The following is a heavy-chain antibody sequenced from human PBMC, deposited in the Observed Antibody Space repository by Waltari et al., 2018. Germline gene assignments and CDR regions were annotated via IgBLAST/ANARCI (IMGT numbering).Heavy chain of an antibody. CDR2: SSSSTTYI. Sequence: EVQLVESGGGLVKPGGSLRLSCGASGFSFSSYRMNWVRQAQGKGVGWFSSSSSSTTYIHYADSVKGRFTISRDNAKNSLYLQMNSLRVEDTAVYYCVSGGWGFYFDYWGQGTVVTVSS. CDR3: VSGGWGFYFDY. CDR1: GFSFSSYR. J-gene: IGHJ4*02. D-gene: IGHD7-27*01. V-gene: IGHV3-21*01.